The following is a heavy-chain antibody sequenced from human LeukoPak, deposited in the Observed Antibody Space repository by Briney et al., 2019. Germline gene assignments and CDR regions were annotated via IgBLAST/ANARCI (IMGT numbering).Heavy chain of an antibody. V-gene: IGHV3-9*01. CDR1: GFTFDDYA. CDR3: TRDFGRSSYYFDF. CDR2: ISWNSGSI. D-gene: IGHD3-16*01. J-gene: IGHJ4*02. Sequence: PGGSLRLSCAASGFTFDDYAMHWVRQAPGKGLEWVSGISWNSGSIGYVDSVRGRVTISRDNAENSLFLQMNRLRVEDTAVYYCTRDFGRSSYYFDFWGQGTLVTVSS.